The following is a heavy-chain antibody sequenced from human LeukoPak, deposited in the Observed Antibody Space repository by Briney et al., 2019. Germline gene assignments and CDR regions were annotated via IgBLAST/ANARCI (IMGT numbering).Heavy chain of an antibody. Sequence: GGSLRLSCAASGFTFDDYTMHWVRHAPRKGLEWVSLISWDEISTYYADSVKGRFTISRDNSKDSLYLQMNSLRTEDTALYYCAKDPSRGYYYFDYWGQGTLVTVSS. J-gene: IGHJ4*02. CDR1: GFTFDDYT. CDR3: AKDPSRGYYYFDY. V-gene: IGHV3-43*01. CDR2: ISWDEIST. D-gene: IGHD6-25*01.